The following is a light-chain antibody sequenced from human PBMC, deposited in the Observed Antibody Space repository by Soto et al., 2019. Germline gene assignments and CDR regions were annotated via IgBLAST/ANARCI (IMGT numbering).Light chain of an antibody. Sequence: VLTQSPAILSFSPGERATLSSRASQTVSSNYLAWCQQRPGQAPRLLIYGASTRAAGIPDRFSGSGSGTDFTLTITRLEPEDSAVYFCQQYTGPPTTFGQGTRLEI. V-gene: IGKV3-20*01. CDR3: QQYTGPPTT. J-gene: IGKJ5*01. CDR2: GAS. CDR1: QTVSSNY.